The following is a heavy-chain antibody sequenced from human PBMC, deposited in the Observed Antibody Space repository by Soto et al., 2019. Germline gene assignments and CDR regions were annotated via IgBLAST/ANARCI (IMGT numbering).Heavy chain of an antibody. J-gene: IGHJ4*02. Sequence: QVQLVQSGAEVKKPGSSVKVSCKASGGTFSSYTISWVRQAPGQGPEWMGRIIPILGIANYAQKFQGRVTITADKSTSTAYMELSSLRSEDTAVYYCARDTYSSSDYWGQGTLVTVSS. V-gene: IGHV1-69*08. CDR2: IIPILGIA. D-gene: IGHD6-6*01. CDR1: GGTFSSYT. CDR3: ARDTYSSSDY.